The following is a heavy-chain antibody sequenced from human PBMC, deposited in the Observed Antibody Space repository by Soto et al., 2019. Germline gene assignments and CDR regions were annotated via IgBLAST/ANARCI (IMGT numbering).Heavy chain of an antibody. CDR2: IYYSGST. Sequence: SETLSLTCTVSGGSISSGDYYWSWIRQPPGKGLEWIGYIYYSGSTYYNPSLKSRVTISVDTSKNQFSLKLSSVTAADTAVYYCARHHESGWYGYWGQGTLVTVSS. V-gene: IGHV4-30-4*01. CDR1: GGSISSGDYY. D-gene: IGHD6-19*01. J-gene: IGHJ4*02. CDR3: ARHHESGWYGY.